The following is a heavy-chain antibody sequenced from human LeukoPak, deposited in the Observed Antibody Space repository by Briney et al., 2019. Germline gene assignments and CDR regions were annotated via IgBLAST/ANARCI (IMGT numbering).Heavy chain of an antibody. D-gene: IGHD6-19*01. CDR2: IKQDGSEK. CDR3: ARAGYSSGWDY. CDR1: GCTFTIYW. J-gene: IGHJ4*02. Sequence: GGSLRLSCVASGCTFTIYWMSWVRQAPGKGLEWVANIKQDGSEKYYVDSVKGRFTISRDNAENSLYLQMNSLRGEDTAVYFCARAGYSSGWDYWGQGALVTISS. V-gene: IGHV3-7*01.